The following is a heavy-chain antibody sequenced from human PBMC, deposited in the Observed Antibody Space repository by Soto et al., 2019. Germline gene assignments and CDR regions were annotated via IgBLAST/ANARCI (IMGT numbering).Heavy chain of an antibody. CDR2: VYYSGTT. V-gene: IGHV4-39*02. CDR1: GGSIRSSSFY. CDR3: ARAGYDSSAYYAY. Sequence: QLQLQESGPGLVKPSETLSLTCTVSGGSIRSSSFYWGWIRQPPGKGLEWIGSVYYSGTTYYNPSLKSRVTISVDTSKNHFSLKLTSVTAADTAVYYCARAGYDSSAYYAYWGQGTLVTVSS. J-gene: IGHJ4*02. D-gene: IGHD3-22*01.